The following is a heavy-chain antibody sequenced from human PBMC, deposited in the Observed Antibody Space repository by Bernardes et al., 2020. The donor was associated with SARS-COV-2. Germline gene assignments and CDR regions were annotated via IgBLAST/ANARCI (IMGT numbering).Heavy chain of an antibody. CDR3: ARLLSTWSPFDF. V-gene: IGHV4-4*02. J-gene: IGHJ4*02. CDR2: IFPSGRT. Sequence: SETLSLTCTVSGGSFSSNVWWSWVRQPPGKGLEWIGEIFPSGRTNYNPSLKSRVNMSIDKSNKQLSLKLNSVTAADTAVYYCARLLSTWSPFDFWGQGILVTVSS. CDR1: GGSFSSNVW. D-gene: IGHD2-8*02.